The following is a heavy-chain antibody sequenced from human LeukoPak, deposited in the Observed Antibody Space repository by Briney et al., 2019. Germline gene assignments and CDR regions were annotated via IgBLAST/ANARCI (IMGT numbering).Heavy chain of an antibody. Sequence: PSETLSLTCTVSGGSISNYYWSWIRQAPGKGLEWIGYIYYSGSTNYNPSLKSRVTISVDTSKNQFPLKLSSVTAADTAVYYCARDAYGSGSYYLNWFDPWGQGTLVTVSS. D-gene: IGHD3-10*01. J-gene: IGHJ5*02. CDR2: IYYSGST. V-gene: IGHV4-59*01. CDR3: ARDAYGSGSYYLNWFDP. CDR1: GGSISNYY.